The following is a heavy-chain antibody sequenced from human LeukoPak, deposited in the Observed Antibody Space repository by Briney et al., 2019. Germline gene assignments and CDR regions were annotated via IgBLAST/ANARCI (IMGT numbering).Heavy chain of an antibody. V-gene: IGHV3-7*01. Sequence: GGSLRLSCAASGFTFSSYWMSWVRQAPGKGLEWVANIKQDGSEKYYVDSVKGRLTISRDNAKNSLYLQMNSLRAEDTAVYYCARDLAYSSGWGSFDYWGQGTLVTVSS. D-gene: IGHD6-19*01. CDR3: ARDLAYSSGWGSFDY. J-gene: IGHJ4*02. CDR2: IKQDGSEK. CDR1: GFTFSSYW.